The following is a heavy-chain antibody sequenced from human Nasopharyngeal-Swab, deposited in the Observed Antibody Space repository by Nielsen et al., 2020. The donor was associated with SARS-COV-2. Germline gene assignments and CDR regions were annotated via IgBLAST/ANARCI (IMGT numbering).Heavy chain of an antibody. Sequence: GESLKISCAASGFTFSSYSMNWVRQAPGKGLEWVSSISSSSSYIYYADSVKGRFTISRDNAKNSLYLQMNNLRAEDTAVYYCARDLTLIAVAGTGYWGQGTLVTVSS. CDR2: ISSSSSYI. CDR3: ARDLTLIAVAGTGY. D-gene: IGHD6-19*01. V-gene: IGHV3-21*01. CDR1: GFTFSSYS. J-gene: IGHJ4*02.